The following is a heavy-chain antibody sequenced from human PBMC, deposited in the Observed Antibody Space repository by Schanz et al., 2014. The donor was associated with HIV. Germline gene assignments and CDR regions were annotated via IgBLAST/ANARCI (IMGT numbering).Heavy chain of an antibody. CDR3: AKGLQKFDWRSPFDY. J-gene: IGHJ4*02. V-gene: IGHV1-2*02. CDR2: INTRTGDT. CDR1: GYTFSDYY. D-gene: IGHD3-9*01. Sequence: QVQLVQSGAEVKKPGSSVNVSCKTSGYTFSDYYMHWLRQAPGQGLEWMGWINTRTGDTIYAERLQGRVTLTRDTSINTAYMTLSRLGSDDTAVYFCAKGLQKFDWRSPFDYWGQGTLLTVSS.